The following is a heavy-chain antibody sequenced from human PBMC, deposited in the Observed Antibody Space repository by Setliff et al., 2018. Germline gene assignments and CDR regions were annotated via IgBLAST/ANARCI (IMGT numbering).Heavy chain of an antibody. CDR3: ARVALVVVIRNAFDI. V-gene: IGHV4-31*03. CDR2: IYYSGST. J-gene: IGHJ3*02. D-gene: IGHD2-21*01. CDR1: GGSLSSGGYY. Sequence: LSLTCTVSGGSLSSGGYYWSWIRQHPGKGLEWIGYIYYSGSTYYNPSPKSRVTISVDTSKNQFSLKLSSVTAADTAVYYCARVALVVVIRNAFDIWGQGTMVTVSS.